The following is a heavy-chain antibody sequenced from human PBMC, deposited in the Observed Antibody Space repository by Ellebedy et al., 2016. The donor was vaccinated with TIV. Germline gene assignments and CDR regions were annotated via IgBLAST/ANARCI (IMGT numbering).Heavy chain of an antibody. CDR1: GFTFSSYA. Sequence: LTCAASGFTFSSYAMSWVRQAPGKGLEWVSTISGRGGSTYYAGSVKGRFTVSRDTSKNTLYLQMNSLRAEDTAVYYCARDQGSGWWAFDYWGQGTLVTVSS. CDR2: ISGRGGST. J-gene: IGHJ4*02. CDR3: ARDQGSGWWAFDY. V-gene: IGHV3-23*01. D-gene: IGHD6-19*01.